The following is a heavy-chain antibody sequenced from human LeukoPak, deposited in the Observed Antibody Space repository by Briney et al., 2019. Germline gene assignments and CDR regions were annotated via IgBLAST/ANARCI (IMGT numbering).Heavy chain of an antibody. V-gene: IGHV4-59*01. CDR1: GGSISSYY. CDR3: ARAQGTLGSDY. J-gene: IGHJ4*02. D-gene: IGHD1-26*01. CDR2: IYYSGST. Sequence: SETLSLTCTVSGGSISSYYWSWIRQPPGKGLEWIGYIYYSGSTDYNPSLKSRVTISVDTSKNQFSLKLSSVTAADTAVYYCARAQGTLGSDYWGQGTLVTVSS.